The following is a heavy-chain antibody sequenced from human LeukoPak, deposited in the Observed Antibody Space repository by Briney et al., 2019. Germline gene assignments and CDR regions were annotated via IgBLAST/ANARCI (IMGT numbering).Heavy chain of an antibody. Sequence: PWGSLRLSCAASGFTFSSYEMNGVRQAPGKGLEWVSYISSSGSTIYYADSVKGRFTISRDNAKNSLYLQMNSLRAEDTAVYYCAELGITMIGGVWGKGTTVTISS. V-gene: IGHV3-48*03. D-gene: IGHD3-10*02. CDR3: AELGITMIGGV. CDR2: ISSSGSTI. J-gene: IGHJ6*04. CDR1: GFTFSSYE.